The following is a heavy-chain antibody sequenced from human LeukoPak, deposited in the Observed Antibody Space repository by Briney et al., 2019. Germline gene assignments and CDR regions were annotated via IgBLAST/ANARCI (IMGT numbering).Heavy chain of an antibody. Sequence: GGSLRLSCAASGFTFGSYSMHWVRQAPGKGLEWVAVISHDGRNTYYAKSVKGRFTISRDDSKITLYLQMNSLRADDTAVYYCARNSVTTGYYFDYWGQGTLVTVSS. CDR2: ISHDGRNT. V-gene: IGHV3-30*04. CDR1: GFTFGSYS. CDR3: ARNSVTTGYYFDY. J-gene: IGHJ4*02. D-gene: IGHD4-17*01.